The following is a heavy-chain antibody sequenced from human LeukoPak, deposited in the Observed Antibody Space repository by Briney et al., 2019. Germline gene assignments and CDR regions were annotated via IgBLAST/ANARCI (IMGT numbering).Heavy chain of an antibody. CDR1: GFTFSTNA. D-gene: IGHD5-24*01. CDR2: ISYDGNAK. J-gene: IGHJ4*02. CDR3: ARSPLDGYNYHDY. V-gene: IGHV3-30*04. Sequence: GGSLRLSCAAPGFTFSTNAMHWVRQAPGKGLEWVAVISYDGNAKYYADSVKGRFTISRDNPKNTLYLQMNSLRPEDTAVYYCARSPLDGYNYHDYWGQGTLVTVSS.